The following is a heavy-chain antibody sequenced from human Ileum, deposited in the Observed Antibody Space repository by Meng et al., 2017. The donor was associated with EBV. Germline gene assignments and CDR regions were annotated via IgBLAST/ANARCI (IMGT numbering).Heavy chain of an antibody. D-gene: IGHD1-7*01. V-gene: IGHV4-4*02. CDR2: VYHRGDT. CDR3: GRDQGRELINH. Sequence: GQLQESGPGLVKPSGALSLTCTVSGDSISSDIWWSWGRQPPGKGLEWIGEVYHRGDTNYNPSLKSRVDISVDKSKNQFYLSLFSVTAADTAVYYCGRDQGRELINHWGQGTLVTVSS. J-gene: IGHJ4*02. CDR1: GDSISSDIW.